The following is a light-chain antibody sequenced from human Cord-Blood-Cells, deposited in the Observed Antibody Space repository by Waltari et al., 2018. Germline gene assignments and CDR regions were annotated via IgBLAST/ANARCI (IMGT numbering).Light chain of an antibody. J-gene: IGLJ2*01. CDR2: DVS. CDR1: SSDVGGYNY. V-gene: IGLV2-11*01. CDR3: CSYAGSYV. Sequence: QSALTQPRSVSGSPGQSVTISCTGTSSDVGGYNYVSWYQQHPGKVPKLMIYDVSKRPSGVPDRFSGSKSGNTASLTISGLQAEDEADYYCCSYAGSYVVGGGTKLTVL.